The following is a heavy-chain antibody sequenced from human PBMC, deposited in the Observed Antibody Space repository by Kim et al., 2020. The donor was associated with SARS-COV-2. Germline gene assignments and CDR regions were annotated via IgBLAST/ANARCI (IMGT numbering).Heavy chain of an antibody. V-gene: IGHV3-30*04. J-gene: IGHJ6*02. Sequence: GGSLRLSCAASGFTFSSYAMHWVRQAPGKGLEWVAVISYDGSNKYYADSVKGRFTISRDNSKNTLYLQMNSLRAEDTAVYYCASHQDNPVVEMATINYYGMDVWGQGTTVTVSS. D-gene: IGHD5-12*01. CDR1: GFTFSSYA. CDR3: ASHQDNPVVEMATINYYGMDV. CDR2: ISYDGSNK.